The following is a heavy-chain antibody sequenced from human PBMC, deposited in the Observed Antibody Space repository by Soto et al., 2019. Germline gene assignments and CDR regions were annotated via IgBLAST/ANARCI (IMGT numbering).Heavy chain of an antibody. D-gene: IGHD3-22*01. CDR3: ARVTYYYDSSGYYDGYYFDY. CDR1: GGSISSYY. J-gene: IGHJ4*02. V-gene: IGHV4-59*01. Sequence: SSETLSLTCTVSGGSISSYYWSWIRQPPGKGLEWIGDIYYSGSTNYNLSHKTRVTISVDTSKNQFSLKLSSVTAADTAVYYCARVTYYYDSSGYYDGYYFDYWGQGTLVTVS. CDR2: IYYSGST.